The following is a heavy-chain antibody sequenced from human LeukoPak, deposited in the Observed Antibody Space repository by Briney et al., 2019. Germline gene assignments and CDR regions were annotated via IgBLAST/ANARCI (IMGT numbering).Heavy chain of an antibody. Sequence: GGSLRLSCAASGFTFSSYAMSGVGQPPGKGLEWVSAISGSGGSTYYADSVKGRFTISRDNSKNTLYLQMNSLRAEDTAVYYCAKAVKGVVPWYWGQGTLVTVSS. CDR1: GFTFSSYA. CDR3: AKAVKGVVPWY. D-gene: IGHD3-22*01. J-gene: IGHJ4*02. CDR2: ISGSGGST. V-gene: IGHV3-23*01.